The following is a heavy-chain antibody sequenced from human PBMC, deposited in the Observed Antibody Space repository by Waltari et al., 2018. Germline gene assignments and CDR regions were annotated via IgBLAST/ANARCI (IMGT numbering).Heavy chain of an antibody. CDR2: ISSSSSYI. J-gene: IGHJ1*01. V-gene: IGHV3-21*01. CDR3: ARDDPDCSGGSCYSQH. CDR1: GFTFSSYS. D-gene: IGHD2-15*01. Sequence: EVQLVESGGGLVKPGGSLRLSCAASGFTFSSYSMNWVRQAPGKGLEWVSAISSSSSYIYYADSVKGRFTISRDNAKNSLYLQMNSLRAEDTAVYYCARDDPDCSGGSCYSQHWGQGTLVTVSS.